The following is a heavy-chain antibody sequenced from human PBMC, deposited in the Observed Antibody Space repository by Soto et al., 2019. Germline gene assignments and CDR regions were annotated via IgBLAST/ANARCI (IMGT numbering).Heavy chain of an antibody. CDR2: IYSAGNT. D-gene: IGHD1-26*01. CDR1: GFTVSSNY. V-gene: IGHV3-66*01. CDR3: ARDFVVGGTTINYYYGMDV. Sequence: GGSLRLSCAASGFTVSSNYISWVRQAPGKGLEWISIIYSAGNTYYADSVKGRFTISRDNSKNTLYLQMNSLGAEDTAVYYCARDFVVGGTTINYYYGMDVWGQGTTVTV. J-gene: IGHJ6*02.